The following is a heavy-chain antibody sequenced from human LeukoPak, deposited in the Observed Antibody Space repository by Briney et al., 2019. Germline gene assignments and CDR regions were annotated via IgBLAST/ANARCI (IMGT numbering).Heavy chain of an antibody. CDR1: GSTFTGYY. V-gene: IGHV1-2*02. Sequence: SVKVSCKASGSTFTGYYMHWVRQAPGRGLEWMGWINPNSGGTKYAQKFQGRVIMTRDTSISTVYMELSRLRSDDTAVYYCASQTFRGEYSYWGQGTLVTVSS. CDR3: ASQTFRGEYSY. D-gene: IGHD3-16*01. CDR2: INPNSGGT. J-gene: IGHJ4*02.